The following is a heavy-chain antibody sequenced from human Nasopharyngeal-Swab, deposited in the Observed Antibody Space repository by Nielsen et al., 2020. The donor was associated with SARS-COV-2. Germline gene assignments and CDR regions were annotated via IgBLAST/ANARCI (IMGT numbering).Heavy chain of an antibody. D-gene: IGHD3-22*01. CDR2: ISYDGSNK. CDR3: ARDPSRITMIVVVIGAFDI. CDR1: GFTFSSYA. Sequence: GESLKISCAASGFTFSSYAMHWVRQAPGKGLEWVAVISYDGSNKYYADSVKGRFTISRDNSKNTLYLQMNSLRAEDTAVYYCARDPSRITMIVVVIGAFDIWGQGTMVTVSS. J-gene: IGHJ3*02. V-gene: IGHV3-30-3*01.